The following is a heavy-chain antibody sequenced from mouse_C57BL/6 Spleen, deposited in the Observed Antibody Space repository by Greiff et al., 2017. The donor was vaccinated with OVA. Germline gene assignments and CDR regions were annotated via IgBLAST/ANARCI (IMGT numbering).Heavy chain of an antibody. Sequence: EVQLVESGGGLVKPGGSLKLSCAASGFTFSDYGMHWVRQAPEKGLEWVAYISSGSSTIYYADTVKGRFTISRDNAKNTLFLQMTSLRSEDTAMYYCARGLLTTVVAPMDYWGQGTSVTVSS. V-gene: IGHV5-17*01. CDR3: ARGLLTTVVAPMDY. J-gene: IGHJ4*01. CDR2: ISSGSSTI. D-gene: IGHD1-1*01. CDR1: GFTFSDYG.